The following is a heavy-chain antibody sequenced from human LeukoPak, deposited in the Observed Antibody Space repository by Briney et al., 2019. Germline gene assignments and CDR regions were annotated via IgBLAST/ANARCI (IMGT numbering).Heavy chain of an antibody. J-gene: IGHJ4*02. CDR2: ISAYNGYT. CDR3: ARILASYYDSSGYFRY. CDR1: GYTFTTYC. Sequence: ASVKVSCKASGYTFTTYCISWVRQAPGQGLEWMAWISAYNGYTNYAQKLQGRVTMTTDTSTSTAYMELRGLRSDDTAVYCWARILASYYDSSGYFRYWGQGPLVTVSS. V-gene: IGHV1-18*01. D-gene: IGHD3-22*01.